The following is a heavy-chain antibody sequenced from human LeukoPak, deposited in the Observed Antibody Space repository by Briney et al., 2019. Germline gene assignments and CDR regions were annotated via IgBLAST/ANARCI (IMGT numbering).Heavy chain of an antibody. CDR1: GFTVSSNH. Sequence: PGGSLRLSCAASGFTVSSNHMSWVRQAPGKGLEWVSVIYSGGSTYYADSVKGRFTISRDNSKNTLYLQMNSLRAEDTAVYYCARDMILLSGAFDIWGQGTMVTVSS. V-gene: IGHV3-66*01. D-gene: IGHD2/OR15-2a*01. CDR2: IYSGGST. J-gene: IGHJ3*02. CDR3: ARDMILLSGAFDI.